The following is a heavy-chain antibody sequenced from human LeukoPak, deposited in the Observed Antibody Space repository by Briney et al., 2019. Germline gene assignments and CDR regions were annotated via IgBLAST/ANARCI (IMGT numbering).Heavy chain of an antibody. D-gene: IGHD3-10*02. CDR2: ISSGSSTI. J-gene: IGHJ6*04. Sequence: PGGSLRLSCVVSGFTFSSYSVNWVRQAPGKGLEWVSYISSGSSTIYYADSVKGRFTISRDNAKNSLYLQRNSLRAEDTAVYYCAELGITMIGGVWGKGTTVTISS. CDR1: GFTFSSYS. V-gene: IGHV3-48*04. CDR3: AELGITMIGGV.